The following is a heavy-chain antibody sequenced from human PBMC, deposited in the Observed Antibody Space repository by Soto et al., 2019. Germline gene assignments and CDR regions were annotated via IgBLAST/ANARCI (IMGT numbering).Heavy chain of an antibody. V-gene: IGHV4-59*08. D-gene: IGHD4-17*01. CDR2: IYYSGST. CDR3: ARASTVTTRGSRNNWFDP. Sequence: SNTMSLTCTAYGPSISSYDSTWIQTTPGKGLEWIGYIYYSGSTNYNPSLKSRVTISVDTSKNQFSLKLSSVTAADTAVYYCARASTVTTRGSRNNWFDPWGHGTLVTVS. J-gene: IGHJ5*02. CDR1: GPSISSYD.